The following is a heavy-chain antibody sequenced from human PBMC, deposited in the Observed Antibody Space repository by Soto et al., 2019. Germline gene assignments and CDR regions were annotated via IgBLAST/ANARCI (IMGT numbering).Heavy chain of an antibody. J-gene: IGHJ4*02. CDR3: TGGGVSSGRGY. CDR1: GFTFSSSS. CDR2: IDTRSSTM. Sequence: EVHLVESGGGLVQPGGSLRLSCAASGFTFSSSSMNWVRQAPGKGLEWVSFIDTRSSTMYYADSVRGRFTIARDNAKNSLYLQMNSLSAEDTASYYCTGGGVSSGRGYWGQGTLVTVSS. V-gene: IGHV3-48*01. D-gene: IGHD3-22*01.